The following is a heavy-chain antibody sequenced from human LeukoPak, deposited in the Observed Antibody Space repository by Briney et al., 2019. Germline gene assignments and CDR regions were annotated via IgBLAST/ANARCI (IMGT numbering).Heavy chain of an antibody. V-gene: IGHV3-21*01. CDR3: AREFEYSTSGAGY. Sequence: GGSLRLSCAGSRFPFSGYSMNWVRQTPGKGLEWVSSMSILSGITYYAESVKGRFTVSRDNAKNLLHLQMNSLRVEDTAIYYCAREFEYSTSGAGYWGQGTLVTVSS. D-gene: IGHD6-6*01. CDR1: RFPFSGYS. CDR2: MSILSGIT. J-gene: IGHJ4*02.